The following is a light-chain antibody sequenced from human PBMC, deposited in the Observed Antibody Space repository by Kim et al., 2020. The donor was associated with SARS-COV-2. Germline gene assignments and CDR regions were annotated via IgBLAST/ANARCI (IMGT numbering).Light chain of an antibody. CDR2: AAS. CDR1: QSISSY. J-gene: IGKJ4*01. Sequence: DIQMTQSPSSLSASVGDRVTITCRASQSISSYLNWYQQKPGKAPKLLIYAASSLQSGVPSRFSGSGSGTDFTLTISSLQPEHFATYYCQQSYSTPPLTFGGGTKVDIK. V-gene: IGKV1-39*01. CDR3: QQSYSTPPLT.